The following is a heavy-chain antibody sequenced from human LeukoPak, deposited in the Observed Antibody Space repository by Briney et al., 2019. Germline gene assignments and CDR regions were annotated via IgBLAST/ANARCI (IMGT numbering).Heavy chain of an antibody. CDR3: ARGGPLWFGELLSPEGY. J-gene: IGHJ4*02. CDR1: GFTFSRYE. D-gene: IGHD3-10*01. CDR2: ISSSGSTI. V-gene: IGHV3-48*03. Sequence: QTGGSLRLSCAASGFTFSRYEMNWVRQAPGKGLEWVSYISSSGSTIYYADSVKGRFTISRDNAKNSLYLQMNSLRAEDTAVYYCARGGPLWFGELLSPEGYWGQGTLVTVSS.